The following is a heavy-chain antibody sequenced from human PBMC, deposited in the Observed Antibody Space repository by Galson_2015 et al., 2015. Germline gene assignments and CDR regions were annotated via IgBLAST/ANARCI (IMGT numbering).Heavy chain of an antibody. J-gene: IGHJ4*02. CDR1: EFTFSSYY. CDR2: ISSTTTYI. CDR3: ARQIVDYDVWRGYWQTNVDY. V-gene: IGHV3-21*01. D-gene: IGHD3-3*01. Sequence: SLRLSCAASEFTFSSYYMSWVRQAPGKGLEWVSSISSTTTYIYYADSVKGRFTISRDNAKNSLYLQMNSLGAEDTAVYYCARQIVDYDVWRGYWQTNVDYWGQGTLETV.